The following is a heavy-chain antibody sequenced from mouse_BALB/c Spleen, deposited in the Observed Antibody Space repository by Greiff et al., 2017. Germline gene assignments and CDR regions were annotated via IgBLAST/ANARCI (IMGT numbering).Heavy chain of an antibody. CDR2: ISNGGGST. J-gene: IGHJ2*01. D-gene: IGHD1-1*01. V-gene: IGHV5-12-2*01. CDR3: ARHWGDYYGSSFFDY. CDR1: GFTFSSYT. Sequence: EVKLQESGGGLVQPGGSLKLSCAASGFTFSSYTMSWVRQTPEKRLEWVAYISNGGGSTYYPDTVKGRFTISRDNAKNTLYLQMSSLKSEDTAMYYCARHWGDYYGSSFFDYWGQGTTLTVSS.